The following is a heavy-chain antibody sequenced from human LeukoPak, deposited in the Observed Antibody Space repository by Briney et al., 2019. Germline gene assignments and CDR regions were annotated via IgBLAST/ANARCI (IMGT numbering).Heavy chain of an antibody. V-gene: IGHV4-39*01. CDR1: GGSISSSSYY. CDR2: IYYSGST. Sequence: PSETLSLTCTVSGGSISSSSYYWGWIRQPPGKGLEWIGSIYYSGSTYYNPSLKSRVTISVDTSKNQFSLKLSSVTASDTAMYYCARRGYCSGGSCYSGYFDYWGQGTLVTVSS. D-gene: IGHD2-15*01. J-gene: IGHJ4*02. CDR3: ARRGYCSGGSCYSGYFDY.